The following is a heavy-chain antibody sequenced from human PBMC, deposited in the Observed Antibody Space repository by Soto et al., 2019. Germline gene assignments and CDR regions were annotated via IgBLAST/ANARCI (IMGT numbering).Heavy chain of an antibody. Sequence: QLQLQESGPGLVKPSETLSLTCTVSGGSISSSNYYWGWIRQPPGKGLEWIGTLYYSGSTYYNPSLKSRVTMSADTSKNQFSLKLSSVTAADTALYYCARQFGYCGGGSCQTDYWGQGILVTVSS. CDR1: GGSISSSNYY. J-gene: IGHJ4*02. V-gene: IGHV4-39*01. D-gene: IGHD2-15*01. CDR3: ARQFGYCGGGSCQTDY. CDR2: LYYSGST.